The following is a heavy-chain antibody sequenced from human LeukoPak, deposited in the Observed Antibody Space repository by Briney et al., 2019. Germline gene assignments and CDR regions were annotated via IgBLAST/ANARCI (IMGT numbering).Heavy chain of an antibody. D-gene: IGHD2-2*01. CDR1: GGXISSGSQY. CDR2: IYYSGST. V-gene: IGHV4-39*01. Sequence: SETLSLTCTVSGGXISSGSQYWGWIRQPPGKGLEWIATIYYSGSTYYNPSLKSRVTISVDTSKNQFSLKLSSVTAADTAVYYCAGYCTSTSCYGGDAFDIWGQGTMVTVSS. J-gene: IGHJ3*02. CDR3: AGYCTSTSCYGGDAFDI.